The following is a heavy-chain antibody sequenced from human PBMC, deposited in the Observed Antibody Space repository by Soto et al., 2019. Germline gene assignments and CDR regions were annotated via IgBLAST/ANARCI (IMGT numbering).Heavy chain of an antibody. CDR1: GFTFSSYA. Sequence: PGGSLRLSCAASGFTFSSYAMSWVRQAPGKGLEWVSAISGSGGSTYYADSVKGRFTISRDNSKNTLYLQMNSLRAEDTAVYYCAKDSSGGYCSGGSCYSYPMEYFQHWGQGTLVTVSS. D-gene: IGHD2-15*01. J-gene: IGHJ1*01. CDR2: ISGSGGST. V-gene: IGHV3-23*01. CDR3: AKDSSGGYCSGGSCYSYPMEYFQH.